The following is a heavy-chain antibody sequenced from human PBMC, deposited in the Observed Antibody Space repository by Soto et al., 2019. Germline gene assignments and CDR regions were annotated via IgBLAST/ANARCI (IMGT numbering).Heavy chain of an antibody. Sequence: SQTLSLTCAISWDSVSSNSAAWNWIRQSPSRVLEWLGRTYYRSKWYKEYAASVRSRITINPDTSKNQFSLQLNSVSPEDTAVYYCVRTVGWLDPWGQGILVTVSS. CDR3: VRTVGWLDP. CDR2: TYYRSKWYK. V-gene: IGHV6-1*01. J-gene: IGHJ5*02. CDR1: WDSVSSNSAA. D-gene: IGHD2-15*01.